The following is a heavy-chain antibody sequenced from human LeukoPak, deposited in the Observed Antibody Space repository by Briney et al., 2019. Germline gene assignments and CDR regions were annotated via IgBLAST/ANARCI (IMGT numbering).Heavy chain of an antibody. D-gene: IGHD1-1*01. V-gene: IGHV1-8*03. CDR2: MNPNSGNT. CDR1: GYTFTSYD. J-gene: IGHJ4*02. CDR3: ARDLGLGPERFDY. Sequence: GASVKVSCKASGYTFTSYDINWVRQATGQGLEWMGWMNPNSGNTGYAQKFQGRVTITRDTSASTAYMELSSLRSEDTAVYYCARDLGLGPERFDYWGQGTLVTVSS.